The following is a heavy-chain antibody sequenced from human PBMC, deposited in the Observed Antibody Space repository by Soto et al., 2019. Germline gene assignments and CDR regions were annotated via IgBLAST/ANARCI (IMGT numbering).Heavy chain of an antibody. V-gene: IGHV3-23*01. D-gene: IGHD6-6*01. CDR1: GFTFSSFA. Sequence: QLLESGGGLVQRGGALRLSCAASGFTFSSFAMSWVRQAPGKGLEWVSSLTGSGGSTYYSDSVKGRFNISRDNSNNTLYLQMNSLRAEDTGVYYCAKDGGSARTDYYYYMDVWCKGTTVSVSS. CDR3: AKDGGSARTDYYYYMDV. CDR2: LTGSGGST. J-gene: IGHJ6*03.